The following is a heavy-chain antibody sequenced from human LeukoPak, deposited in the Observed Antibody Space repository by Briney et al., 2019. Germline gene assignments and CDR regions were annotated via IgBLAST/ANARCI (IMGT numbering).Heavy chain of an antibody. D-gene: IGHD5-18*01. Sequence: SETLSLTCTVSGGSISSGGYYWSWIRRHPGKGLEWIGYIYYSGSTYYNPSLKSRVTISVDTSKNQFSLKLSFVTAADTAVYYCARDHDSYGFFDYWGQGTLVTVSS. J-gene: IGHJ4*02. CDR3: ARDHDSYGFFDY. V-gene: IGHV4-31*03. CDR2: IYYSGST. CDR1: GGSISSGGYY.